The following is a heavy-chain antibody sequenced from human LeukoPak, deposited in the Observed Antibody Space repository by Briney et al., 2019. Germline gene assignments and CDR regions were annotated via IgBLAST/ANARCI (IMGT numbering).Heavy chain of an antibody. D-gene: IGHD5-12*01. CDR1: GFTVSRNY. J-gene: IGHJ4*02. Sequence: GGSLRLSCSASGFTVSRNYMSWVRQAPGEGLEWVSVIYSGGTTYYADSVKGGFTISRDNSKNTLYLQMNSLRAEDTAVYYCARGGGYSGYGHFDYWGQGTLVAVSS. CDR3: ARGGGYSGYGHFDY. CDR2: IYSGGTT. V-gene: IGHV3-66*01.